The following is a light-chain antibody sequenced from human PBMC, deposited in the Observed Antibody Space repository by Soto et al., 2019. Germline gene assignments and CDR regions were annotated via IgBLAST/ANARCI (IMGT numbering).Light chain of an antibody. CDR2: DAS. Sequence: EIVLTQSPATLSLSPGERATLSCRASQSVSRYLAWYQQKPGQAPRLLIYDASNRATGIPARFSGSGSGTDFTLTISSLEPEDLAVYYCQQRSDWPCTFGGGTKVQIK. J-gene: IGKJ4*01. CDR1: QSVSRY. CDR3: QQRSDWPCT. V-gene: IGKV3-11*01.